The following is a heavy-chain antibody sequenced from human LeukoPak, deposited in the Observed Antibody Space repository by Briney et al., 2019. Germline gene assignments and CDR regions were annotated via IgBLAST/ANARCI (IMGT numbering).Heavy chain of an antibody. D-gene: IGHD2-21*01. CDR1: AVSPIRSIYY. CDR2: ASYSGSI. CDR3: ARVSGYCGDAVCRFDY. J-gene: IGHJ4*02. Sequence: SETLSLTCSVSAVSPIRSIYYWGWIRQTPEKGLEWIGSASYSGSIYYNPSLKSRVTISVDTSNKQFSLKLRSVTAADTAIYYCARVSGYCGDAVCRFDYWGRGTLVTVSS. V-gene: IGHV4-39*07.